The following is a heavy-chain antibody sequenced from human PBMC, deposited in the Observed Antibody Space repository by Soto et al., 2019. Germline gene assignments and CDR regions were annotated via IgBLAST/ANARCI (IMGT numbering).Heavy chain of an antibody. D-gene: IGHD1-20*01. CDR1: GFSLTSRPVG. CDR2: IYWDDDK. V-gene: IGHV2-5*02. Sequence: SGPTLVNPTETLTLTCSFSGFSLTSRPVGVGWIRQPPGKALEWLAVIYWDDDKRYSPSLRSRLTITKDTSKNQVVLTVTDMDPVDTATYYCGHRLGGYTWNDGYIDYWAREPWSPSPQ. CDR3: GHRLGGYTWNDGYIDY. J-gene: IGHJ4*02.